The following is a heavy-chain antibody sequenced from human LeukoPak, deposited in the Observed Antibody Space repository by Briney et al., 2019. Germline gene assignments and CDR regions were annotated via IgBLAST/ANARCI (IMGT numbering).Heavy chain of an antibody. Sequence: HPGGSLRLSCAASGFTFSSHAMHWVRQAPGKGLEWVAIISYDGSNKYYADSVKGRFTISRDNSKTTLYLQISSLRAEDTAVYYCAKGVDYCSGGSCPADYWGPGTLVTVSS. CDR2: ISYDGSNK. V-gene: IGHV3-30-3*01. J-gene: IGHJ4*02. CDR3: AKGVDYCSGGSCPADY. CDR1: GFTFSSHA. D-gene: IGHD2-15*01.